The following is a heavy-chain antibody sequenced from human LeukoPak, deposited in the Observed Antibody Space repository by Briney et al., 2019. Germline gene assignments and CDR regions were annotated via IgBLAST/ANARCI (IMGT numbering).Heavy chain of an antibody. CDR2: IYSGGST. V-gene: IGHV3-66*01. D-gene: IGHD3-22*01. CDR3: ARLDYYDSSGAFDI. Sequence: GGSLRLSCAASGFTVSSNYMSWVRQAPGKGLEWVSVIYSGGSTYYADSVKGRFTISRDNSKNTLYLQMNSLRAEDTAVYYCARLDYYDSSGAFDIWGQGTMVTVSS. CDR1: GFTVSSNY. J-gene: IGHJ3*02.